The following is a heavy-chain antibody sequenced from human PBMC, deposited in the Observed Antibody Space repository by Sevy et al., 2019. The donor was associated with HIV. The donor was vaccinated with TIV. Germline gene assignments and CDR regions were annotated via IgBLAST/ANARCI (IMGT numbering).Heavy chain of an antibody. V-gene: IGHV4-4*07. J-gene: IGHJ4*02. CDR2: IYSSGTT. CDR3: ASGSTAAPGIFDF. Sequence: SETLSLTCTVSGGSISNYYWSWIRQPAGKGLEWSGRIYSSGTTNYGSSLKSRVTMSVDTSKNQFSLKLSSVTAADTAVYYCASGSTAAPGIFDFWGQGTLVTVSS. CDR1: GGSISNYY. D-gene: IGHD6-13*01.